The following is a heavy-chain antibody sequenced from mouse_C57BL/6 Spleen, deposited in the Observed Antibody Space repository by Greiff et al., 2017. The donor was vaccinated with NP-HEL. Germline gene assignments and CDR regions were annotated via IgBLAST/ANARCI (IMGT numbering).Heavy chain of an antibody. CDR1: GFTFTGYW. Sequence: QVQLQQSGAELMKPGASVKLSCTATGFTFTGYWMAWVKQRPEHGLEWIGEIFPGGGSTNYTEKFKGKATITADTSSNTDYMQLSSLTTEDSANYCSARGQLRLRYFDVWGKGTTVTVSS. V-gene: IGHV1-9*01. CDR2: IFPGGGST. J-gene: IGHJ1*03. CDR3: ARGQLRLRYFDV. D-gene: IGHD3-2*02.